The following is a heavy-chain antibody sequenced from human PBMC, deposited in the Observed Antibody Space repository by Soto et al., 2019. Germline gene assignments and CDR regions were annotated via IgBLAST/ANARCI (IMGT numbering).Heavy chain of an antibody. J-gene: IGHJ6*02. Sequence: SETLSLTCTVSGGSISSYYWSWIRQPAGKGLEWIGRIYTSGSTNYNPSLKSRVTMSVDTSKNQFSLKLSSVTAADTAVYYCARDGQGWSGCYRTYYYYGMDVWGQGTTVTVSS. D-gene: IGHD3-3*01. V-gene: IGHV4-4*07. CDR2: IYTSGST. CDR3: ARDGQGWSGCYRTYYYYGMDV. CDR1: GGSISSYY.